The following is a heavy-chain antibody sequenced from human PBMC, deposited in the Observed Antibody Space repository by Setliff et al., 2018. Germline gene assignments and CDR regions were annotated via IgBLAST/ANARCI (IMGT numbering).Heavy chain of an antibody. D-gene: IGHD3-10*01. CDR1: GFTFSRHG. V-gene: IGHV3-33*06. Sequence: LRLSCAASGFTFSRHGMHWVRQAPGKGLEWVAVIWFDGSDKYYADSVKGRFTISRDNSRNTLYLQMSSLRGEDTAVYYCAKHSYYYGSGEIGWFDPWGQGTLVTVSS. CDR3: AKHSYYYGSGEIGWFDP. CDR2: IWFDGSDK. J-gene: IGHJ5*02.